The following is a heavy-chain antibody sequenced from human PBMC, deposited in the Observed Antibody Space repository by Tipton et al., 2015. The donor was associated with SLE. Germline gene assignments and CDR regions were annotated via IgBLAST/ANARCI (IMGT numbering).Heavy chain of an antibody. D-gene: IGHD2-21*01. Sequence: PGLVKPSETLSLTCNVSGYSISSGYYWGWIRQPPGKGLEWIGSFYHSGSTYYNPSLKSRVTISVDTSKNQFSLKLSSVTAADTAVYYCAVNVVVKVQVDYWGQGALVTVSS. CDR1: GYSISSGYY. J-gene: IGHJ4*02. CDR2: FYHSGST. V-gene: IGHV4-38-2*02. CDR3: AVNVVVKVQVDY.